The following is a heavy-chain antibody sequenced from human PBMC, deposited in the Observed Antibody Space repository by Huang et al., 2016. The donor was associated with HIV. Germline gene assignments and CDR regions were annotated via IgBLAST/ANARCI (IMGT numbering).Heavy chain of an antibody. CDR3: AKESRWFSDFDQ. CDR2: SSYDGRSD. CDR1: GFIFSNFG. V-gene: IGHV3-30*18. J-gene: IGHJ5*02. Sequence: QVQLVESGGGVVQPGTSLRLSCAASGFIFSNFGLRWVRQAPGKGLGGVALSSYDGRSDRYSDSVKGRFTISRDNDKNTLSLEMNRLRHDDTAVYYCAKESRWFSDFDQWGQGTLVTVSS. D-gene: IGHD2-15*01.